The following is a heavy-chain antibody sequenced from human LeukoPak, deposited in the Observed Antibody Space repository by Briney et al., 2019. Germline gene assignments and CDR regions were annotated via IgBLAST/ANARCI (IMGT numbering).Heavy chain of an antibody. J-gene: IGHJ4*02. V-gene: IGHV1-8*03. Sequence: GASVKVSCKASGYTFTSYDINWVRQATGQGLEWMGWMNPNSGNTGYAQKFQGRVPITRNTSISTAYMELSSLRSEDTAVYYCARVGDPVTTIDYWGQGTLVTVSS. CDR2: MNPNSGNT. D-gene: IGHD4-17*01. CDR3: ARVGDPVTTIDY. CDR1: GYTFTSYD.